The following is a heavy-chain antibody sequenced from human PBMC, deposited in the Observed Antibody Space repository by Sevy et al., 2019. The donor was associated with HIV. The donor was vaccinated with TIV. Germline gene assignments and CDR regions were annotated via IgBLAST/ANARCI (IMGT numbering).Heavy chain of an antibody. CDR2: ISTRGTDI. CDR1: GFSFTFYA. CDR3: ARTVWKFDYDRGDYYDYYMDV. D-gene: IGHD3-16*01. V-gene: IGHV3-23*01. Sequence: GGSLRLSCVASGFSFTFYAMSWVRQAPGKGLEWVSAISTRGTDIHYADSVKGRFTISRDISNNTVYLEMNTLRGEDTALYYGARTVWKFDYDRGDYYDYYMDVWGQGTTVTVSS. J-gene: IGHJ6*03.